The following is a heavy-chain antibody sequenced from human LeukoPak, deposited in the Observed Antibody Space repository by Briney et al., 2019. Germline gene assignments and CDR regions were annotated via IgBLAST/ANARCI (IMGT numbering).Heavy chain of an antibody. V-gene: IGHV3-23*01. CDR1: GFTFSSFA. CDR2: ISGSGGST. D-gene: IGHD4-11*01. J-gene: IGHJ4*02. CDR3: AKDRVTYSNYVTDY. Sequence: GGSLRLSCAASGFTFSSFAMSWVRQAPGKGLEWVAGISGSGGSTYYADSVKGRFTISRDNSKNTLYLEMNSLRAEDTAVYYCAKDRVTYSNYVTDYWGPGTLVTVSS.